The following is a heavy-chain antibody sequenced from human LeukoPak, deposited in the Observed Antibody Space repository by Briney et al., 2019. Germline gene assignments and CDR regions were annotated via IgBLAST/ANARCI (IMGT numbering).Heavy chain of an antibody. CDR2: ISSSSSTI. CDR3: ARGAYYYED. Sequence: PGGSLRLSCADSGLTFSNYAMHWVRQAPGKGLEWVSYISSSSSTIYYADSVKGRFTISRDNAKNSLYLQMNSLRAEDTAVYYCARGAYYYEDWGQGTLVTVSS. D-gene: IGHD3-22*01. V-gene: IGHV3-48*01. CDR1: GLTFSNYA. J-gene: IGHJ4*02.